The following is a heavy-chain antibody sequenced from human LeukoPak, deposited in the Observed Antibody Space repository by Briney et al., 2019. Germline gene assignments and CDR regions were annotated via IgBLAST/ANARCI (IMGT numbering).Heavy chain of an antibody. V-gene: IGHV5-51*01. J-gene: IGHJ4*02. Sequence: GESLKISRKGSGYSFTSYWIGWVRQMPGKGLEWMGIIYPGDSDTRYSPSFQGQVTISADKSISTAYLQWSGLKASDTAMYYCARHGGYCSSTSCYGGFVDYWGQGTLVTVSS. CDR1: GYSFTSYW. CDR2: IYPGDSDT. CDR3: ARHGGYCSSTSCYGGFVDY. D-gene: IGHD2-2*01.